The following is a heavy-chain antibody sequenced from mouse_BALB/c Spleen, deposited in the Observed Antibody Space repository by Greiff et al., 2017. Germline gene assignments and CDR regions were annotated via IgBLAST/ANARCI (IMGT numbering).Heavy chain of an antibody. CDR1: GYSITSDYA. J-gene: IGHJ2*01. Sequence: EVKVEESGPGLVKPSQSLSLTCTVTGYSITSDYAWNWIRQFPGNKLEWMGYISYSGSTSYNPSLKSRIAITRDTSKNQFFLQLNSVTTEDTATYYCARGGDYYGSRYFDYWGQGTTLTVSS. CDR3: ARGGDYYGSRYFDY. V-gene: IGHV3-2*02. D-gene: IGHD1-1*01. CDR2: ISYSGST.